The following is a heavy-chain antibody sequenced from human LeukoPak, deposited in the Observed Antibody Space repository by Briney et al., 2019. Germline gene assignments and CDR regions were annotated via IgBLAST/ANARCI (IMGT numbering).Heavy chain of an antibody. CDR3: AREYSGYENDAFDI. V-gene: IGHV4-59*01. D-gene: IGHD5-12*01. CDR2: IYYSGST. Sequence: PSETLSLTCAVYGGSFSGYYWSWIRQPPGKGLEWIGYIYYSGSTNYNPSLKSRVTISVDTSKNQFSLKLSSVTAADTAVYYCAREYSGYENDAFDIWGQGTMVTVSS. CDR1: GGSFSGYY. J-gene: IGHJ3*02.